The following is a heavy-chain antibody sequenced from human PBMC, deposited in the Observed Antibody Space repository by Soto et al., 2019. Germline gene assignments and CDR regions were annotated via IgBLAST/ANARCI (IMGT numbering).Heavy chain of an antibody. Sequence: PSETLSLTCTVSGGSISSSSYYWGWIRQPPGKGLEWIGSIYYSGSTYYNPSLKSRVTISVDTSKNQFSLKLSSVTAADTAVYYCARRRYCSGGSCYWEYYFDYWGQGTLVTVSS. CDR2: IYYSGST. D-gene: IGHD2-15*01. J-gene: IGHJ4*02. CDR3: ARRRYCSGGSCYWEYYFDY. CDR1: GGSISSSSYY. V-gene: IGHV4-39*01.